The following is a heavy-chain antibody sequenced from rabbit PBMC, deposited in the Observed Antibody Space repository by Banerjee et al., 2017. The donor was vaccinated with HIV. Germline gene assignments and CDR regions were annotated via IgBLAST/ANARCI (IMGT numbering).Heavy chain of an antibody. D-gene: IGHD4-2*01. CDR1: GIDFSSYYY. J-gene: IGHJ4*01. Sequence: QSLEESGGGLVKPGASLTLTCKASGIDFSSYYYMCWVRQAPGKGLEWIACIYTGSSGSTYYASWAKGRFTISKTSSTTVTLQMTSLTAADTATYFCERGAGNHLWGPGTLVTVS. CDR2: IYTGSSGST. V-gene: IGHV1S40*01. CDR3: ERGAGNHL.